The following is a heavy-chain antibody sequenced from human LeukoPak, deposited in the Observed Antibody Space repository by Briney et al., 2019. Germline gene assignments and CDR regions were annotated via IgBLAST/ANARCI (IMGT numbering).Heavy chain of an antibody. CDR3: ARDPSHHRGTFDI. CDR1: GYTFTSYD. Sequence: ASVKVSCKASGYTFTSYDINWVRQATGQGLEWMGWMNPNSGNTGYAQKFQGRVTITRNTSISTAYMELSSLRSEGTAVYYCARDPSHHRGTFDIWGQGTTVAVSS. CDR2: MNPNSGNT. V-gene: IGHV1-8*03. J-gene: IGHJ3*02.